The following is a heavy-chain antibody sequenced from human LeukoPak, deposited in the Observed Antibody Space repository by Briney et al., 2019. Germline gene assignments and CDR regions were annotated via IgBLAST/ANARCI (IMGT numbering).Heavy chain of an antibody. D-gene: IGHD3-3*01. Sequence: PSGTLSLTCTVSGGSISSYYWSWVRQAPGKGLEWIGYINYSGSTNYNPSPKSRVTITVDTANNQFSQKLSSVTAADTAVYYCARHQADYDFWSGSFYGMDVWGQGTTVTVSS. J-gene: IGHJ6*02. CDR1: GGSISSYY. V-gene: IGHV4-59*08. CDR2: INYSGST. CDR3: ARHQADYDFWSGSFYGMDV.